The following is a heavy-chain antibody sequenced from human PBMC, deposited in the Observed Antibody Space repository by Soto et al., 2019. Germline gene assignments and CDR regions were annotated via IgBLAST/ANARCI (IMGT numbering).Heavy chain of an antibody. CDR3: AREGITIFGVVIPMDV. Sequence: VASVKVSCKASGGTFSSYAISWVRQAPGQGLEWMGGIIPIFGTANYAQKFQGRVTITADKSTNTAYMELSSLRSEDTAVYYCAREGITIFGVVIPMDVWGQGTTVTAP. J-gene: IGHJ6*02. CDR1: GGTFSSYA. D-gene: IGHD3-3*01. CDR2: IIPIFGTA. V-gene: IGHV1-69*06.